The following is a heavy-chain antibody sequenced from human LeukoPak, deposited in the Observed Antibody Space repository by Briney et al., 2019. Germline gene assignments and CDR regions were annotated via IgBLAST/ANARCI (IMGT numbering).Heavy chain of an antibody. Sequence: SETLSLTCTVSGGSISSNYFWGWIRQPPGKGLEWIGSIYHSGSTYYNPSLKSRVTISIDRSKNQFSLKLSSVTAADTAVYYCARASDYDSSSYYYFDYWGQGTLVTVSS. J-gene: IGHJ4*02. CDR2: IYHSGST. V-gene: IGHV4-39*07. D-gene: IGHD3-22*01. CDR1: GGSISSNYF. CDR3: ARASDYDSSSYYYFDY.